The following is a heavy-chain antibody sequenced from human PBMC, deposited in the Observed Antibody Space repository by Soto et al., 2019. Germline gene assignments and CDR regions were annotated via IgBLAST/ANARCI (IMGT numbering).Heavy chain of an antibody. J-gene: IGHJ4*02. CDR3: ARRRYCSSTSCYRETTDY. Sequence: QVQLVQSGAEVKKPGASVKVSCKASGYTFTSYAMHWVSQAPGQRLEWMGWINAGNGNTKYSQKFQGRVTITRDTSASTAYMELSSLRSEDTAVYYCARRRYCSSTSCYRETTDYWGQGTLVTVSS. V-gene: IGHV1-3*01. CDR1: GYTFTSYA. CDR2: INAGNGNT. D-gene: IGHD2-2*01.